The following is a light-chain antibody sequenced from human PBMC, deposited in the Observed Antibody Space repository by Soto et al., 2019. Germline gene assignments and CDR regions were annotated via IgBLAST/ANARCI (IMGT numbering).Light chain of an antibody. V-gene: IGLV1-47*01. CDR2: RNN. Sequence: QSVLTQPPSASGTPGQRVTISCSGSSSNIGSNYVSWYQQFPGTAPKLLIYRNNQRPSGVPDRFSGSKSGASASLAISGLRSEDEADYYCSAWDDGLSGREFGGGTKLTVL. CDR1: SSNIGSNY. CDR3: SAWDDGLSGRE. J-gene: IGLJ3*02.